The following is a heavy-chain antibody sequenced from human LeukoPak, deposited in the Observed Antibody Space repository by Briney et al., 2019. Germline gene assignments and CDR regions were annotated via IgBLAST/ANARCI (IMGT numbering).Heavy chain of an antibody. CDR1: GGSISSYY. CDR3: ARDLTTAAGTPFIDI. V-gene: IGHV4-59*01. D-gene: IGHD6-13*01. Sequence: SETLSLTCTVSGGSISSYYWSWIRQPPGKGLEWIGYIYYSGSTNYNPSLKSRVTISVDTSKNQFSLKLSSVTAADTAVYYCARDLTTAAGTPFIDIWGQGTMVTVSS. CDR2: IYYSGST. J-gene: IGHJ3*02.